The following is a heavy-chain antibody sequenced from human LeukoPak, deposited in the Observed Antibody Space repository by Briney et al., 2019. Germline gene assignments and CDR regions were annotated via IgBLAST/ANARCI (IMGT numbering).Heavy chain of an antibody. Sequence: ASVNVSCKASGYTFTSYYMHWVRQAPGQGFEGMGIINFNAGSTFYAQKFQGRVTMTRDTSTSTVYMELSSLRSEDTPVYYCGRERRMATIFFDYWGQGTLVTVSS. CDR3: GRERRMATIFFDY. CDR2: INFNAGST. D-gene: IGHD5-24*01. CDR1: GYTFTSYY. J-gene: IGHJ4*02. V-gene: IGHV1-46*03.